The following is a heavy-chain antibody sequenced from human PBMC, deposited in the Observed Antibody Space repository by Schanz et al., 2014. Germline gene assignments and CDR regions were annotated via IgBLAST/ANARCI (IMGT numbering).Heavy chain of an antibody. D-gene: IGHD2-21*01. CDR1: GFTFSSYS. J-gene: IGHJ4*02. V-gene: IGHV3-21*02. CDR2: ISRSSSSI. CDR3: ARGRSLGWCDY. Sequence: EVRLVESGGGLVQPGGSLRLSCAASGFTFSSYSMNWVRQAPGKGLEWVSSISRSSSSIYYADSVKGRFTISRDNAKNSLYLQMHSXXXXXTAVYYCARGRSLGWCDYWGQGTLVTVSS.